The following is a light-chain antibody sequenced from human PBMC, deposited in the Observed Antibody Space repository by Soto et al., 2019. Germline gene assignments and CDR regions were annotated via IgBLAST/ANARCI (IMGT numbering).Light chain of an antibody. CDR2: RAS. CDR1: QSISTF. Sequence: DIQXTQSPSTLSASVGDRVTITCRASQSISTFLAWYQQKPGQAPKLLIYRASSLQSGVPSRFSGSGSGTEFTLTISSLQPDDFATYYCQQCTIFPPWTFGQGTKVDVK. J-gene: IGKJ1*01. V-gene: IGKV1-5*03. CDR3: QQCTIFPPWT.